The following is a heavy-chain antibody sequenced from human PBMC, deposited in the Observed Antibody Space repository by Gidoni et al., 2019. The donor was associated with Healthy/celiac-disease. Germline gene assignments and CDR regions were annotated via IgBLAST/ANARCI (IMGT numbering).Heavy chain of an antibody. CDR1: GFTFSSYS. V-gene: IGHV3-21*01. CDR2: ISSSSSYI. D-gene: IGHD5-18*01. J-gene: IGHJ5*02. CDR3: ARGTRVTRAWFDP. Sequence: EVQLVESGGGLVKPGGSLRLSCAASGFTFSSYSMSWVRQAPGKGLEWVSSISSSSSYIYYADSVKGRFTISRDNAKNSLYLQMNSLRAEDTAVYYCARGTRVTRAWFDPWGQGTLVTVSS.